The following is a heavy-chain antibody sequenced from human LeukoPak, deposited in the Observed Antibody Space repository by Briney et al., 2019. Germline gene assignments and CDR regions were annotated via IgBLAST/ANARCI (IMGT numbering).Heavy chain of an antibody. V-gene: IGHV4-4*09. CDR1: GGSISSYY. Sequence: SETLSLTCTVSGGSISSYYWSWIRQPPGKGLEWIGYIYNSGTTNYNPSLKSRVTISVDTSKNQFSLKLSSVTAADTAIYYCARNGDDSSDYYYFDYWGQGTLVTVSS. CDR3: ARNGDDSSDYYYFDY. J-gene: IGHJ4*02. CDR2: IYNSGTT. D-gene: IGHD3-22*01.